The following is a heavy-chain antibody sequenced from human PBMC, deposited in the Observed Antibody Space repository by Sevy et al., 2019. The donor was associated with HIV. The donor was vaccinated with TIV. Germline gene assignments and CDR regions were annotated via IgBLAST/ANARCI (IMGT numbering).Heavy chain of an antibody. CDR1: GFDFPNAW. Sequence: GGSLRLSCTASGFDFPNAWMNWIRQVPGKGLEWVGHIKSITDGGAVDYAAPVKGRFTISRHDSKNTLYLQMNSLKAEDTAVYYCSTDDLISYWGRGTLVTVSS. CDR2: IKSITDGGAV. D-gene: IGHD3-3*02. V-gene: IGHV3-15*07. J-gene: IGHJ4*02. CDR3: STDDLISY.